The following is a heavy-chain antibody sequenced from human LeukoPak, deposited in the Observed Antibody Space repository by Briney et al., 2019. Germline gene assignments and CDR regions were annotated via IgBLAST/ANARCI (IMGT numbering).Heavy chain of an antibody. CDR3: ARRAAEGPYYYYYYMDV. J-gene: IGHJ6*03. CDR2: IYYSGST. V-gene: IGHV4-59*01. Sequence: SETLSLTCTVSGGSISSYYWSWIRQPPGKGLEWIGYIYYSGSTNYNPSLKSRVTISVDTSKNQFSLKLSSVTAADTAVYYCARRAAEGPYYYYYYMDVWGKGTTVTVSS. D-gene: IGHD6-13*01. CDR1: GGSISSYY.